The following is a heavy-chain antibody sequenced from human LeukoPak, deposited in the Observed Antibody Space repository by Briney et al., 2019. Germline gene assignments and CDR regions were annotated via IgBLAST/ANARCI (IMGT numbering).Heavy chain of an antibody. D-gene: IGHD3-22*01. V-gene: IGHV1-69*13. CDR1: GGTFSSYA. CDR2: IIPIFGTA. Sequence: SVKVSCKASGGTFSSYAISWVRQAPGQGLEGMGGIIPIFGTANYAQKFQGRVTITADESTSTAYMELSSLRSEDTAVYYCARAVVITQGFDYWGQGTLVTVSS. J-gene: IGHJ4*02. CDR3: ARAVVITQGFDY.